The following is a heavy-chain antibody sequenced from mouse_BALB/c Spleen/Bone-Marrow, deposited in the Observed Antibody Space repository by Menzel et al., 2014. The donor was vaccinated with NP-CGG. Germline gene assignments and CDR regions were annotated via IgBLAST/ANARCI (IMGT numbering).Heavy chain of an antibody. CDR1: GHTFTNYW. CDR2: ILPGSGST. V-gene: IGHV1-9*01. Sequence: VQLQQSGAELVKPGASVKLSCKASGHTFTNYWMYWVKQRPGQGLEWIGEILPGSGSTNYNEKFKGKATFTTDTSSNTAYMQLSSLTSEDSAVYYCSRGGYGYLFAYWGQGTLVTVSA. J-gene: IGHJ3*01. CDR3: SRGGYGYLFAY. D-gene: IGHD2-2*01.